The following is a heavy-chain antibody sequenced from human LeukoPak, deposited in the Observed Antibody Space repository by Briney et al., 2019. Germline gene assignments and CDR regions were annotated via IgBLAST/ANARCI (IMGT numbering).Heavy chain of an antibody. V-gene: IGHV3-74*01. Sequence: PGGSLRLSCAASGFTFSGYWMHWVRQAPGMGLVWVSRITGDGISTSYADSVEGRFTISRDNAKNTLYLQMISLRAEDTAVYYCARDTGWYFDLWGRGTLVTVSS. CDR2: ITGDGIST. CDR1: GFTFSGYW. J-gene: IGHJ2*01. CDR3: ARDTGWYFDL. D-gene: IGHD4-17*01.